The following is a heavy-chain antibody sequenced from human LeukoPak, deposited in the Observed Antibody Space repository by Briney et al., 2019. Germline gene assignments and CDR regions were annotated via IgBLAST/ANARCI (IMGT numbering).Heavy chain of an antibody. CDR2: IRYDGSTK. Sequence: GGSLRLSCAASGFTFSNYGMHWVRQAPGKGLEWVAFIRYDGSTKHYADSVKGRFTISRDNSKNTLYLQMNSLRAEDTAVYYCAIGPGGLFDYWGQGTLVTVSS. V-gene: IGHV3-30*02. CDR1: GFTFSNYG. D-gene: IGHD4-23*01. CDR3: AIGPGGLFDY. J-gene: IGHJ4*02.